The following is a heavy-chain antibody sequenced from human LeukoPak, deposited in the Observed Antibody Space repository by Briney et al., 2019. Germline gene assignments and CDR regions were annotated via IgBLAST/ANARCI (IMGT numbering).Heavy chain of an antibody. CDR1: GFTFSRYA. Sequence: GSLRLSCAASGFTFSRYAVHWVRQAPGKGLEWVSVISGSGGTTYYADSVKGRFTISRDSSKNTLYLQMNSLRAEDTAVYYCAKVSGGGLYYDGMDVWGQGTTVTVSS. D-gene: IGHD1-14*01. CDR2: ISGSGGTT. J-gene: IGHJ6*02. CDR3: AKVSGGGLYYDGMDV. V-gene: IGHV3-23*01.